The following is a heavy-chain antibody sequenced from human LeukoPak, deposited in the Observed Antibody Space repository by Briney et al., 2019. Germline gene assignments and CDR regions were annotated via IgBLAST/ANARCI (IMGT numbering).Heavy chain of an antibody. V-gene: IGHV3-7*01. CDR2: IKQDGSEK. CDR1: GFTFSSYW. CDR3: AAQYYDFWSGYYGAFDY. D-gene: IGHD3-3*01. J-gene: IGHJ4*02. Sequence: GGSLRLSCAASGFTFSSYWMSWVRQAPGKGLEWVANIKQDGSEKYYVDSVKGRLTISRDNAKSSLYLQMNGLRAEDTAVYYCAAQYYDFWSGYYGAFDYWGQGTLVTVSS.